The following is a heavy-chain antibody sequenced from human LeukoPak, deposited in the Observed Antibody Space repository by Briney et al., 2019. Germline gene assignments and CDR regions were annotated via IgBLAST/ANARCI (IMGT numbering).Heavy chain of an antibody. V-gene: IGHV4-39*07. D-gene: IGHD3-22*01. J-gene: IGHJ2*01. CDR3: ATSTGTMRVVVTHWFFDL. Sequence: SETLSLTCTVSGGSISSSSYYWGWIRQPPGKGLEWIGSIYYSGSTHYTPSLKSRVTISVDTSKNQFSLKLNSMTAADTAVYYCATSTGTMRVVVTHWFFDLWGRGTLVTVSS. CDR1: GGSISSSSYY. CDR2: IYYSGST.